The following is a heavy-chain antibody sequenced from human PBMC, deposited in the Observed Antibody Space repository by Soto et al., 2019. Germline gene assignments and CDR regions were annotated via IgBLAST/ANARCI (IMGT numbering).Heavy chain of an antibody. Sequence: SETLSLTCTVSGGSVSSASYYWTWIRQPPGKGLEWIGYIYYLGNTNYNPSLESRVTISVDLSKSQFSLKLNSVTTADTAVYYCARVMGATTVRPSDYWGQGTLVTVSS. CDR2: IYYLGNT. CDR1: GGSVSSASYY. J-gene: IGHJ4*02. D-gene: IGHD5-12*01. CDR3: ARVMGATTVRPSDY. V-gene: IGHV4-61*01.